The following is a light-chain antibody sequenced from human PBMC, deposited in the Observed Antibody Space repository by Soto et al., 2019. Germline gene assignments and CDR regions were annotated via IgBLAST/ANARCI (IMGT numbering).Light chain of an antibody. CDR3: AAWDDDLHVWL. CDR2: GSN. CDR1: DSNIGSTA. Sequence: QSVLTQPPSVSATPGQGVTLSCSGGDSNIGSTAVNWYQQVPGTAPKLLIYGSNQRPSGVPDRISGSKSGTSASLAISGLQSEDEADYYCAAWDDDLHVWLFGGGTKLTVL. V-gene: IGLV1-44*01. J-gene: IGLJ2*01.